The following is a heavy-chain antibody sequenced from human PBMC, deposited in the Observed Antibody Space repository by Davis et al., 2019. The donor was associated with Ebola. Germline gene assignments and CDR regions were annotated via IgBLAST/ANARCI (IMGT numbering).Heavy chain of an antibody. Sequence: ASVKVSCKSSGYTFTSYGLVWVRQAPGLGLEWMGWISGFNTNTNFAQKFQGRVTVSKDTSTNTAYMDLRSLTSGDTAIYYCARAPNYDVLTDTSSYYFDYWGQGTLVTVSS. CDR1: GYTFTSYG. CDR3: ARAPNYDVLTDTSSYYFDY. D-gene: IGHD3-9*01. V-gene: IGHV1-18*04. CDR2: ISGFNTNT. J-gene: IGHJ4*02.